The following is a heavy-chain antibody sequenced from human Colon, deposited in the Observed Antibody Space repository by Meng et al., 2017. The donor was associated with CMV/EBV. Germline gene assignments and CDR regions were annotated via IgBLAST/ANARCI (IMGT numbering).Heavy chain of an antibody. Sequence: ITLKEPVPRLVKPIQTLPFNCTFSGFSLGTGGVGVGWIRQPPGKALEWLALIYWDDDKRYSPSLKSRRTITKDTSKNQVVLTMTNMDPVDTATYYCAHRMGRIAARVFDYWGQGTLVTVSS. J-gene: IGHJ4*02. CDR2: IYWDDDK. V-gene: IGHV2-5*02. CDR3: AHRMGRIAARVFDY. D-gene: IGHD6-6*01. CDR1: GFSLGTGGVG.